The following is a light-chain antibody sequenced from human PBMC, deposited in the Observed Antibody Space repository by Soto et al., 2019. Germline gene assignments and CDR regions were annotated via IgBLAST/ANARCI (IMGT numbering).Light chain of an antibody. CDR3: QSYDSSLSRYV. V-gene: IGLV1-40*01. J-gene: IGLJ1*01. CDR2: GNS. Sequence: QSVLTQPPSVSGAPGQTVTIACTGSSSNIGAGYDVHWYQQLPGTAPKLLTYGNSNRPSGVPDRFSGSKSVTSASLAITWLQAEDEADYYCQSYDSSLSRYVFGTGTKLTVL. CDR1: SSNIGAGYD.